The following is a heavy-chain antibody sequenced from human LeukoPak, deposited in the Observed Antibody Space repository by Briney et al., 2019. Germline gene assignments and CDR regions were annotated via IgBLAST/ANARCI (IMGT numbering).Heavy chain of an antibody. CDR2: INGNGRSI. J-gene: IGHJ4*02. V-gene: IGHV3-74*01. Sequence: GGSLRLSCAASGFTFSSYSMNWVRQAPGKGLVWVSRINGNGRSIAYADSVKGRFTISRDNAKNTLFLQMNSLRAEDTAVYYCARDKSGYHDYWGQGTLVTVSS. CDR3: ARDKSGYHDY. CDR1: GFTFSSYS. D-gene: IGHD3-3*01.